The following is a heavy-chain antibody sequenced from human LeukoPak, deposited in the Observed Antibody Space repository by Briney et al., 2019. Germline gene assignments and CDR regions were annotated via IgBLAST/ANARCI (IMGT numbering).Heavy chain of an antibody. J-gene: IGHJ4*02. V-gene: IGHV1-2*02. Sequence: ASVKVSCKASGYAFTDYYMHWVRQAPGQGLEWMGWINPNSGDTYYAPKFQGRVTMTRDTSISTAYMELSRLRSDDTAVYYCARDGTMSTRAPGGVPDYWGQGTLVTVSS. CDR3: ARDGTMSTRAPGGVPDY. D-gene: IGHD3-10*02. CDR1: GYAFTDYY. CDR2: INPNSGDT.